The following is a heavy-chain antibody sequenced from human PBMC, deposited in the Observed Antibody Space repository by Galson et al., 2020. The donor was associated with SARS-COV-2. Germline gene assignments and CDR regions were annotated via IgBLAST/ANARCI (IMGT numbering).Heavy chain of an antibody. CDR1: GFTFSSYG. CDR2: IWNDGSNK. CDR3: ARDGSSGWVDYHMDV. J-gene: IGHJ6*03. D-gene: IGHD6-19*01. Sequence: GESLKIPCAASGFTFSSYGMHWVRQAPGKGLEWVAVIWNDGSNKYYADSVQGRISISRENSKNTLYLQMNSLRAEDTAVYYCARDGSSGWVDYHMDVWGKGTTVTVSS. V-gene: IGHV3-33*01.